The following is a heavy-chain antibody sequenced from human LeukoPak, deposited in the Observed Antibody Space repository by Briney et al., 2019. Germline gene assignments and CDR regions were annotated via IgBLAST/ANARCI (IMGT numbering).Heavy chain of an antibody. CDR1: GFTLSDYH. Sequence: GGSLRLSCAASGFTLSDYHIFWIRQAPGKGLDWVSYISSSGTDRFYADSVRGRFTISRDNAKNSLYLQMNSLRAEDTAVYYCASLDTSGLYHKGDAFDIWGQGTLVTVSS. D-gene: IGHD3-22*01. V-gene: IGHV3-11*01. CDR3: ASLDTSGLYHKGDAFDI. CDR2: ISSSGTDR. J-gene: IGHJ3*02.